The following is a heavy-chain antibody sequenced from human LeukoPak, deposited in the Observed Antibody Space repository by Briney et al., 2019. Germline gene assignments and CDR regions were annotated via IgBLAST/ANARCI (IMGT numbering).Heavy chain of an antibody. J-gene: IGHJ4*02. CDR2: IYYSGST. D-gene: IGHD3-3*01. CDR1: GGSISSGSYY. Sequence: PSETLSLTCTVSGGSISSGSYYWGWSRQPPGKGLEWIVSIYYSGSTYYNPSLESRITVSLDTSKNQFSLKLRFVTAADTAVYYCARDKTFEVVNFFDYWGQGTLVTVSS. CDR3: ARDKTFEVVNFFDY. V-gene: IGHV4-39*07.